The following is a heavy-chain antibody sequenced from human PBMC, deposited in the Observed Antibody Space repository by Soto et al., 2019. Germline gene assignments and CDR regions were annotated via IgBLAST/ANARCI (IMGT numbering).Heavy chain of an antibody. CDR1: GGIFTNNA. V-gene: IGHV1-69*01. CDR2: VIPLFDTA. CDR3: ATGGHNDGYNFSHGMDV. D-gene: IGHD3-16*01. Sequence: QVQVVQSGAEVKKPGSSVKVSCKVSGGIFTNNAISWVRQAPGQGLEWLGGVIPLFDTAYYAQIFRGRLRISPDGATTTAYMELSGLTSADPAVYFCATGGHNDGYNFSHGMDVWGQGTTVTVS. J-gene: IGHJ6*02.